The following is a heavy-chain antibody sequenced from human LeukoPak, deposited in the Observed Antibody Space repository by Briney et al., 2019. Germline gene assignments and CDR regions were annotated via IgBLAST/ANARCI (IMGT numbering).Heavy chain of an antibody. CDR3: AKEAALLLWFGDTNYFDY. D-gene: IGHD3-10*01. CDR2: IRYDGSNK. V-gene: IGHV3-30*02. Sequence: PGGSLRLSCAASGFTFSSYGMHWVRQAPGKGLEWVAFIRYDGSNKYYADSEKGRFTISRDNSKNTLYLQMNSLRAEDTAVYYCAKEAALLLWFGDTNYFDYWGQGTLVTVSS. CDR1: GFTFSSYG. J-gene: IGHJ4*02.